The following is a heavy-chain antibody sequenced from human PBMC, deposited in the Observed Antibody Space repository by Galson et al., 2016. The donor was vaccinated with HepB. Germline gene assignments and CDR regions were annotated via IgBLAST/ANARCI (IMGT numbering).Heavy chain of an antibody. CDR3: ARHQGKGGNYNFYNSMDV. D-gene: IGHD4-23*01. J-gene: IGHJ6*02. CDR2: IYPGDSDT. V-gene: IGHV5-51*01. CDR1: GYSFTYYW. Sequence: QSGAEVKKPGESLRISCKGSGYSFTYYWIGWVRQMPGKGLEWMGIIYPGDSDTRYIPSFQGQVTISVDKSINTAYLQWTSLKASDTARYYCARHQGKGGNYNFYNSMDVWGQGTTVTVSS.